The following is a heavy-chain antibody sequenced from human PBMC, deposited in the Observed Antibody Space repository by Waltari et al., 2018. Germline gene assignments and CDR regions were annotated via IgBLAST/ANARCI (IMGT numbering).Heavy chain of an antibody. CDR2: ISWNSGSI. D-gene: IGHD2-15*01. J-gene: IGHJ6*02. Sequence: EVQLVESGGCLVQPGRSLRLSCAASGFTFDDYAMHWVRQAPGKGLEWVSGISWNSGSIGYADSVKGRFTISRDNAKNSLYLQMNSLRAEDTALYYCAKDYCSGGSCYYYYGMDVWGQGTTVTVSS. CDR1: GFTFDDYA. V-gene: IGHV3-9*01. CDR3: AKDYCSGGSCYYYYGMDV.